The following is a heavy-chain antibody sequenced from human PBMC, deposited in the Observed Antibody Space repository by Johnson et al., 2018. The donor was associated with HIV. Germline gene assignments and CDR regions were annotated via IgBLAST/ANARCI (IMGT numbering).Heavy chain of an antibody. D-gene: IGHD1-1*01. J-gene: IGHJ3*02. CDR3: ARDNPYTTAMGMGGAFDI. V-gene: IGHV3-20*04. Sequence: VQLVESGGAVVQPGGSLRLSCAASGFTFDDYGMSWVRQAPGKGLEWVSGINWNGGSTGYADSVKGRFTIYRDNAKNSLYLQMKSLRADDPALYYCARDNPYTTAMGMGGAFDIWGQGTMVTVSS. CDR2: INWNGGST. CDR1: GFTFDDYG.